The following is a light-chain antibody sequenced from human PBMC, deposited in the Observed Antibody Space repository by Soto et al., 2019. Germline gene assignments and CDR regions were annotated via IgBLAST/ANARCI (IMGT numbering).Light chain of an antibody. J-gene: IGKJ4*01. CDR2: GAS. CDR3: QQYKNWPLT. CDR1: QSVGSN. V-gene: IGKV3-15*01. Sequence: EIMMTQSPATLSVSPGERATLSCRASQSVGSNLAWFQQKSGQSPRLVIYGASTRATGIPARFSGSGSGTEFTLTMSSLQSEDFAVYYCQQYKNWPLTFGGGTKVEI.